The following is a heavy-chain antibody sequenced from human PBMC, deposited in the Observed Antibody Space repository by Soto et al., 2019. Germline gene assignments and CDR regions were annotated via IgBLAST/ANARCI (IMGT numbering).Heavy chain of an antibody. CDR1: GFTFSSYW. D-gene: IGHD6-13*01. V-gene: IGHV3-7*01. Sequence: EVQLVESGGGLVQPGGSLRLSCAASGFTFSSYWMSWVRQAPGKGLEWVANIKQDGSEKYYVDSVKGRFTISRDNAKNSLYLQMNSLRAEDTAVYYCARGWIAAARTSSWYFDLWGRGTLVTVSS. CDR3: ARGWIAAARTSSWYFDL. J-gene: IGHJ2*01. CDR2: IKQDGSEK.